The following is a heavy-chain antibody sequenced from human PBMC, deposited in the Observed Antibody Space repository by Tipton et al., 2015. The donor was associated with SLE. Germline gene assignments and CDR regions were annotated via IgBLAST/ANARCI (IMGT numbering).Heavy chain of an antibody. CDR3: ARRGYPGSGGAIDY. CDR2: FYHSGNT. Sequence: TLSLTCIVSGGDISRSYWSWIRQPPGKGLEWIGYFYHSGNTNYKSPLKSRVTMTVDTSKNQFSLKLSSVTAADTALYYCARRGYPGSGGAIDYWGQGTLVTVSS. CDR1: GGDISRSY. D-gene: IGHD3-10*01. V-gene: IGHV4-59*08. J-gene: IGHJ4*02.